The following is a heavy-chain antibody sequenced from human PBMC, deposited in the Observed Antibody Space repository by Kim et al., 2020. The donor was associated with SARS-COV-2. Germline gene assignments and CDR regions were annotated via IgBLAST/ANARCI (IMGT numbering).Heavy chain of an antibody. CDR3: ARSPYYDFWSGLDAFDI. Sequence: LKSRVTISVDTSKNQFSLKLSSVTAADTAVYYCARSPYYDFWSGLDAFDIWGQGTMVTVSS. V-gene: IGHV4-59*01. D-gene: IGHD3-3*01. J-gene: IGHJ3*02.